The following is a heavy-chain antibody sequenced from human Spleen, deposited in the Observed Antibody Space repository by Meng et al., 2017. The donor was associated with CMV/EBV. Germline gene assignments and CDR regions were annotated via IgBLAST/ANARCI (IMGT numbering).Heavy chain of an antibody. V-gene: IGHV1-2*02. J-gene: IGHJ6*02. CDR3: ARGRPYGMDV. CDR1: GYTFTGYF. CDR2: INPNSGVT. Sequence: ASVKVSCKASGYTFTGYFMHRVRQAPGQGLEWVGWINPNSGVTNYAQKFKGRVTMTRDTSISTAYMELCSLRSEDRAVYYCARGRPYGMDVWGQGTTVTVSS.